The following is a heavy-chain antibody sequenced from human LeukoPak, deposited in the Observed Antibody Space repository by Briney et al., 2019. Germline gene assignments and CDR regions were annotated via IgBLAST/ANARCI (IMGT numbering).Heavy chain of an antibody. D-gene: IGHD3-3*01. V-gene: IGHV4-59*08. CDR3: ARHKRYYDFGRFDP. J-gene: IGHJ5*02. CDR2: IHYSGNT. Sequence: PSETLSLTCTVSGGSISSYYWSWIRQPPGKGLEWIGYIHYSGNTNYNPSLKSRVTISVDMSKNQFSLKLSSVTAADTAVYYCARHKRYYDFGRFDPWGQGTLVTVSS. CDR1: GGSISSYY.